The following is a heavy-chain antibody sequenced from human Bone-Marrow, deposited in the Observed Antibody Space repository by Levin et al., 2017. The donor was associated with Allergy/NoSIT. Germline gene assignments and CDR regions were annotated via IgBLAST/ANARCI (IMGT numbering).Heavy chain of an antibody. V-gene: IGHV3-64D*06. J-gene: IGHJ4*02. CDR1: GFTFSSYA. D-gene: IGHD3-10*01. CDR2: ISSNGGST. CDR3: VKSGRGVITSHFDY. Sequence: GGSLRLSCSASGFTFSSYAMHWVRQAPGKGLEYVSAISSNGGSTYYADSVKGRFTISRDNSKNTLYLQMSSLRAEDTAVYYCVKSGRGVITSHFDYWGQGTLVTVSS.